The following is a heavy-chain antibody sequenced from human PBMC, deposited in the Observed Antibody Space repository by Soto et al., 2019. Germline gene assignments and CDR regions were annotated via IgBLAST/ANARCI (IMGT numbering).Heavy chain of an antibody. CDR3: ASWQLQEHAYDI. J-gene: IGHJ3*02. CDR2: LYDVDGT. D-gene: IGHD1-1*01. V-gene: IGHV3-53*01. Sequence: DVQLVESGGGLIQPGGSLRLSCAAFGLTVSGKKYLAWVRQAPGKGLEWLSGLYDVDGTYYADSVKGRFTVSRDSSKSVVYLQMHSQSPDDTAVFYCASWQLQEHAYDIWGLGTAVTVSS. CDR1: GLTVSGKKY.